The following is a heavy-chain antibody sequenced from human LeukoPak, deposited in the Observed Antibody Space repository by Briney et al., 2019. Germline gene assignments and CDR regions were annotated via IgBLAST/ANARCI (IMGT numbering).Heavy chain of an antibody. CDR1: GFTFSTYD. Sequence: GRSLRLSGAASGFTFSTYDMHWVRQAPGKGLEWVTVIWYDGSNKYYADSVKGRFTISRDNSKNTLYLQMNSLRAEDTAVYYCAKIMRRNSGSLDYWGQGTLVTVSS. V-gene: IGHV3-33*03. D-gene: IGHD3-10*01. J-gene: IGHJ4*02. CDR2: IWYDGSNK. CDR3: AKIMRRNSGSLDY.